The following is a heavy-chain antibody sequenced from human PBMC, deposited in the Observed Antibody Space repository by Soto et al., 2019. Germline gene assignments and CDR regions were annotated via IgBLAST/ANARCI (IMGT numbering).Heavy chain of an antibody. CDR3: ARGGCRGKQQLGYFDY. J-gene: IGHJ4*02. CDR1: GFTFSSYA. V-gene: IGHV3-30-3*01. CDR2: ISYDGSNK. Sequence: GGSLRLSCAASGFTFSSYAMHWVRQAPGKGLEWVAVISYDGSNKYYADSVKGRFTISRDNSKNTLYLQMNSLRAEDTAVYDCARGGCRGKQQLGYFDYWGQGTLVTVSS. D-gene: IGHD6-13*01.